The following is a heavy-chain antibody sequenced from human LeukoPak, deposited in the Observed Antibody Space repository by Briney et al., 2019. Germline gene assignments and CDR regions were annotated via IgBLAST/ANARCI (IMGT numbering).Heavy chain of an antibody. CDR1: GYTFTSDG. J-gene: IGHJ5*02. V-gene: IGHV1-2*02. CDR2: INSNSGGT. CDR3: ARGYCSGGSCYRWFDP. D-gene: IGHD2-15*01. Sequence: ASVKVSCKASGYTFTSDGISWVRQAPGQGLEWMRWINSNSGGTNYAQNFQGRVTMTRDTSISTAYMELSRLRSDDTAVYYCARGYCSGGSCYRWFDPWGQGTLVTVSS.